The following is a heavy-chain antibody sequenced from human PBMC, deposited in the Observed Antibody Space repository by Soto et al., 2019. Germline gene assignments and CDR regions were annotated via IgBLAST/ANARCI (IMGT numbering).Heavy chain of an antibody. CDR1: GFSFSTSAVG. V-gene: IGHV2-5*02. D-gene: IGHD3-16*01. CDR3: THRRDYGRMDV. Sequence: SGPTLVNPTQTLTLTGPFSGFSFSTSAVGVGWIRQPPGKDLEWLALIYGDDNKRYSPSLKSRLTITKDTSKNQVVFTMTNMDPVDTATYYCTHRRDYGRMDVWGQGTTVTVS. CDR2: IYGDDNK. J-gene: IGHJ6*02.